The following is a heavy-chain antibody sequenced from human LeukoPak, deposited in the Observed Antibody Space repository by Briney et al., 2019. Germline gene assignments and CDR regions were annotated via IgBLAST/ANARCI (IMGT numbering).Heavy chain of an antibody. V-gene: IGHV3-21*01. CDR2: ISSSSSYI. CDR3: ARDQDKATVRQAVVAFDI. D-gene: IGHD5-18*01. J-gene: IGHJ3*02. Sequence: PGRSLRLSCAASGFTFSAYSINWVRQAPGKGLEWVSSISSSSSYIYYADSVKGRFTISRDNAKNSLFLQMNSLRAEDTAVYYCARDQDKATVRQAVVAFDIWGQGTMVTVSS. CDR1: GFTFSAYS.